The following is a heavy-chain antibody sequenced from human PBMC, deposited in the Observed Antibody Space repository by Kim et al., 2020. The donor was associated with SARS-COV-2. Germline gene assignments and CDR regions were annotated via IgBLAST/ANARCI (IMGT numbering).Heavy chain of an antibody. Sequence: GGSLRLSCAASGFTFSGSAIHWVRQASGKGLEWIGRIRTKTDNYAAVYAASVKGRFTIAREDSKDTAYLHMNSLRTDDTAVYYCTRPPWSYTAGNRSGLAVWGQGTKVTVSS. CDR2: IRTKTDNYAA. V-gene: IGHV3-73*01. CDR1: GFTFSGSA. CDR3: TRPPWSYTAGNRSGLAV. D-gene: IGHD6-25*01. J-gene: IGHJ6*02.